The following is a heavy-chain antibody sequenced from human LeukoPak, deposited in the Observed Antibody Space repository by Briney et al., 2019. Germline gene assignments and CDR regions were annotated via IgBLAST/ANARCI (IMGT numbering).Heavy chain of an antibody. CDR3: AKYLAVAGYDAFDI. D-gene: IGHD6-19*01. J-gene: IGHJ3*02. V-gene: IGHV3-23*01. CDR1: GLTFSSYA. CDR2: ISGSGGST. Sequence: GGSLRLSCAASGLTFSSYAMSWVRQAPGKGLEWDSVISGSGGSTYYADSVKGRFTISRDNSKNTLYLQMNSLRAEDMAVYYCAKYLAVAGYDAFDIWGQGTMVTVSS.